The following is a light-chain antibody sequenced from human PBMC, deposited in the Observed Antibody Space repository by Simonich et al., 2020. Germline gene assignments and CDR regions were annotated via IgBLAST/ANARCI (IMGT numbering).Light chain of an antibody. V-gene: IGKV4-1*01. J-gene: IGKJ1*01. CDR2: WAS. Sequence: DIVMTQSPDSLAVSLGERATIHCKSSPSVLYSSNHKNYLAWYQQKPGLPPKLLIYWASTRESGVPDRFSGSGSGTDFTLTISSLQAEDVAVYYCQQYYSTPWTFGQGTKVEIK. CDR1: PSVLYSSNHKNY. CDR3: QQYYSTPWT.